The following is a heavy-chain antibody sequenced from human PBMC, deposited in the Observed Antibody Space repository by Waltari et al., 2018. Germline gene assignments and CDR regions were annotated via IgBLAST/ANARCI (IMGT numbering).Heavy chain of an antibody. D-gene: IGHD3-9*01. CDR2: IYWNDDK. V-gene: IGHV2-5*01. Sequence: QITLKESGPTLVKPTQTLTLTCTFSGFSLSTSGVGVGWIRQPTGKALEWLALIYWNDDKRYSPSLKSRLTITKDTSKNQVVLTMTNMDPVDTATYYCARTYYDILTGATYAFDIWGQGTMVTVSS. CDR3: ARTYYDILTGATYAFDI. CDR1: GFSLSTSGVG. J-gene: IGHJ3*02.